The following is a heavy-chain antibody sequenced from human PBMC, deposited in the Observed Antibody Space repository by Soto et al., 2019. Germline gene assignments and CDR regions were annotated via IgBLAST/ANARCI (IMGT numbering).Heavy chain of an antibody. CDR2: IYYSGST. CDR3: ARSSGWDFDY. Sequence: SETLSLTCTVSGDSLNNYYWTWVRQPPGKSLEWIGYIYYSGSTNYNPSLRSRVTISVDTSKNQFSLNLISVTAADTAVYYCARSSGWDFDYWGQGTLVTVSS. J-gene: IGHJ4*02. V-gene: IGHV4-59*01. D-gene: IGHD6-19*01. CDR1: GDSLNNYY.